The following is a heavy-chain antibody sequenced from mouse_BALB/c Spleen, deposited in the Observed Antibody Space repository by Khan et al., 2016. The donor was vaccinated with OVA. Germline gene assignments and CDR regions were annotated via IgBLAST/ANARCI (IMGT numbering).Heavy chain of an antibody. CDR3: AGLAYYYNSEGFAY. D-gene: IGHD1-1*01. Sequence: EVELVESGGDLVKPGGSLKLSCAASGFTFSTYGMPWVRQTPDMRLEWVATISSGGHYTYYPDSVKGRFTISSDNAKNTLYLQMSSLKSEDAAIYYCAGLAYYYNSEGFAYWGQGTLVTVSA. J-gene: IGHJ3*01. CDR2: ISSGGHYT. V-gene: IGHV5-6*01. CDR1: GFTFSTYG.